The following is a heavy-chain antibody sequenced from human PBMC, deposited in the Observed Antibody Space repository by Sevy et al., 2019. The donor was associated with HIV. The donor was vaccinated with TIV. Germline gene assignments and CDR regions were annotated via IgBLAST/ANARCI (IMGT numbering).Heavy chain of an antibody. CDR2: ISAYNGNT. Sequence: ASVKVSCKASGYTFTSYGISWVRQAPGQGLEWMGWISAYNGNTNYAQKLQGRDTMTTDTSTSTAYMELRSLRSDDTAVYYCARWRDYDSSVMMEDDYWGQGTLVAVSS. V-gene: IGHV1-18*01. CDR1: GYTFTSYG. J-gene: IGHJ4*02. D-gene: IGHD3-22*01. CDR3: ARWRDYDSSVMMEDDY.